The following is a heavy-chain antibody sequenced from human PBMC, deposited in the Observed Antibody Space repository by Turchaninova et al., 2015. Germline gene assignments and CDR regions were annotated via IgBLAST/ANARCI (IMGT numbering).Heavy chain of an antibody. D-gene: IGHD6-13*01. CDR2: IYCDDNK. J-gene: IGHJ4*02. V-gene: IGHV2-5*02. CDR1: GFPLSTSEVG. CDR3: AHTYSSSGYFDY. Sequence: QITLKESGPTLVKPTQTLTLTCTFSGFPLSTSEVGVGWIRQPPGKALEWRALIYCDDNKPYNPALESSLTLTKDTSKNQVVLTMTNMDPVDTATYYCAHTYSSSGYFDYWGQGTLVTVSS.